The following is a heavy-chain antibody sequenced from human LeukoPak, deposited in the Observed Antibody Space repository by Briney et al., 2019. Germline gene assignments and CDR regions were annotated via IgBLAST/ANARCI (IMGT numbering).Heavy chain of an antibody. J-gene: IGHJ5*02. CDR2: IYGSDDKT. V-gene: IGHV3-23*01. CDR3: AKTQGYYDA. Sequence: PGGSLRLSCVASGFTFSHYAMSWVRQAPGKGLELVSGIYGSDDKTVYGDAVKGRFTISRDNSKNTLYLQMNSLRADDTAVYYCAKTQGYYDAWGQGALVTVSS. D-gene: IGHD2-15*01. CDR1: GFTFSHYA.